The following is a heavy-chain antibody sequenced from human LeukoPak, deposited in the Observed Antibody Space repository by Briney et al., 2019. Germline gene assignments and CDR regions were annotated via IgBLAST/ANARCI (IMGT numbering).Heavy chain of an antibody. CDR3: ARVSSRWLHFDY. Sequence: SETLSLTCTVSGYSISSGYYWGWIRQPPGKGLEWIGYIYYSGSTNYNPSLKSRVTISVDTSKNQFSLKLSSVTAADTAVYYCARVSSRWLHFDYWGQGTLVTVSS. J-gene: IGHJ4*02. CDR1: GYSISSGYY. CDR2: IYYSGST. D-gene: IGHD4-23*01. V-gene: IGHV4-61*01.